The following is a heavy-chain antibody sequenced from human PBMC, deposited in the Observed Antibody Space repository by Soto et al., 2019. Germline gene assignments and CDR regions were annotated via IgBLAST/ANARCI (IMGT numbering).Heavy chain of an antibody. CDR3: AKDKLMVRGVIITAFDY. D-gene: IGHD3-10*01. V-gene: IGHV3-30*18. J-gene: IGHJ4*02. Sequence: QVQLVESGGGVVQPGRSLRLSCAASGFTFSSYGMHWVRQAPGKGLEWVAVISYDGSNKYYADSVKGRFTISRDNSKNTLYLQMNSLRAEDTAVYYGAKDKLMVRGVIITAFDYWGQGTLVTVSS. CDR1: GFTFSSYG. CDR2: ISYDGSNK.